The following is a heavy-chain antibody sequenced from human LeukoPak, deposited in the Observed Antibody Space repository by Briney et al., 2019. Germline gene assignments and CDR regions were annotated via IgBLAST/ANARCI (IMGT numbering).Heavy chain of an antibody. D-gene: IGHD6-13*01. CDR2: ITTYNGNT. Sequence: ASVKVSCKASGYTFTSYGISWVRQAPGQGLECMGWITTYNGNTNYPQKLQGRVTVTTDTSTNTAYLELRSLRSDDTAVYYCARFPRAAVVRFDYWGQGTLVTVSS. CDR3: ARFPRAAVVRFDY. J-gene: IGHJ4*02. V-gene: IGHV1-18*01. CDR1: GYTFTSYG.